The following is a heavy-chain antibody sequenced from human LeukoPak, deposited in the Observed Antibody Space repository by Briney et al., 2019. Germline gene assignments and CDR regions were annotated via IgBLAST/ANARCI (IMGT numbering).Heavy chain of an antibody. CDR3: ARDPNGGSYPPMGDAFDI. V-gene: IGHV1-2*02. CDR2: INPNSGGT. D-gene: IGHD1-26*01. Sequence: ASVKVPCKASGYTFTGYYMHWVRQAPGQGLEWMGWINPNSGGTNYAQKFQGRDTMTRDTSISTAYMELSRLRSDDTAVYYCARDPNGGSYPPMGDAFDIWGQGTMVTVSS. CDR1: GYTFTGYY. J-gene: IGHJ3*02.